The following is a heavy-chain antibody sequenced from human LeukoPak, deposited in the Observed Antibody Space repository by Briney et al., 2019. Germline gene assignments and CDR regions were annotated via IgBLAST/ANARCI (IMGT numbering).Heavy chain of an antibody. V-gene: IGHV3-53*05. CDR2: IYSGGST. D-gene: IGHD6-13*01. J-gene: IGHJ6*03. Sequence: GGSLRLSCAASGFTVSSNYMSWVRQAPGKGLEWVSVIYSGGSTYYADSVKGRFTISRDNSKSTLFLQMNSPSAEDTAVYYCARGIAATNYMDVWGKGTTVTVSS. CDR3: ARGIAATNYMDV. CDR1: GFTVSSNY.